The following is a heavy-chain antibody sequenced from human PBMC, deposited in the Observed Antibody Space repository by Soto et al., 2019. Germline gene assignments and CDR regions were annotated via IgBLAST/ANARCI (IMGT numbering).Heavy chain of an antibody. J-gene: IGHJ6*03. CDR3: AKTPRPYYYYYMDV. Sequence: EVPLLESGGGLVQPGGSLRLSCAASGFTFSSYAMSWVRQAPGKGLEWVSAISGSGGSTYYADSVKGRFTISSDNSKNTLYLQMNSLRAEDTAVYYCAKTPRPYYYYYMDVWGKGTTVTVSS. V-gene: IGHV3-23*01. CDR2: ISGSGGST. CDR1: GFTFSSYA.